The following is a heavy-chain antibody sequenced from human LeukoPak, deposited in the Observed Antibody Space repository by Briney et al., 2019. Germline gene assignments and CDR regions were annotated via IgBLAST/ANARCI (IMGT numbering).Heavy chain of an antibody. Sequence: SVKVSCKASGGTFSSYAISWVRQAPGQGLEWMGGIIPIFGTANYAQKLQGRVTITADESTSTAYMELSSLRSEDTAVYYCARFGDGSDPFYYYYYMDVWGKGTTVTVSS. CDR2: IIPIFGTA. J-gene: IGHJ6*03. CDR1: GGTFSSYA. CDR3: ARFGDGSDPFYYYYYMDV. D-gene: IGHD1-26*01. V-gene: IGHV1-69*01.